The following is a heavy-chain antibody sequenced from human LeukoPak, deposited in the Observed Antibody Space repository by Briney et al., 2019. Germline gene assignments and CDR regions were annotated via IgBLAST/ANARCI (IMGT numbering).Heavy chain of an antibody. CDR2: VNSDGSST. CDR3: ARGRYYGMDV. J-gene: IGHJ6*02. V-gene: IGHV3-74*01. Sequence: GGSLRLSCAASGFTFTSYWMHWVRQAPGKGLVWVSRVNSDGSSTTCADSVKGRFTISRDNAKNTLYLQMNSLRAEETAVYYCARGRYYGMDVWGQGTTVTVSS. CDR1: GFTFTSYW.